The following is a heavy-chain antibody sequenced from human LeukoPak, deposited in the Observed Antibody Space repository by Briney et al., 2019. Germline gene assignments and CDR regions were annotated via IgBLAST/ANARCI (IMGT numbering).Heavy chain of an antibody. D-gene: IGHD2-15*01. CDR2: ISRSGEST. Sequence: PGGTLRLSCAASGFTFSGFAMSWIRQAPGKGLEWVSSISRSGESTFYADSVRGRFTISRDNSKNTVSLQMESLRAEDTALYYCAKAARSIVPYAFDIWGQGTMVTVSS. V-gene: IGHV3-23*01. J-gene: IGHJ3*02. CDR3: AKAARSIVPYAFDI. CDR1: GFTFSGFA.